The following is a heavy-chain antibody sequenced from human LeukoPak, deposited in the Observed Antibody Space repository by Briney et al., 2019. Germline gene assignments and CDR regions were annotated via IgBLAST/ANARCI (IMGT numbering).Heavy chain of an antibody. CDR2: IYNSVTT. J-gene: IGHJ4*02. CDR1: GGSISGYY. D-gene: IGHD3-10*01. V-gene: IGHV4-59*08. CDR3: ARHGPADSRSYPLDS. Sequence: PSETLSLTCTVSGGSISGYYWSWIRQPPGKRLEWIAYIYNSVTTNYNPSLKSRLTISVDTSENQISLKLSSVTAADTAVYYCARHGPADSRSYPLDSWGQGTLVTVSS.